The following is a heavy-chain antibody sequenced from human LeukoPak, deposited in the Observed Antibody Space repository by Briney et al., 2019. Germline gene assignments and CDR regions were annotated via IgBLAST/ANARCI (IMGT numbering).Heavy chain of an antibody. V-gene: IGHV4-59*01. J-gene: IGHJ4*02. CDR2: IYYSGST. CDR1: GGSISSYY. D-gene: IGHD1-26*01. Sequence: SETLSLTCTVSGGSISSYYWSWIRQPPGKGLEWIGYIYYSGSTNYKPSLKSRVTISVDTSKNQFSLKLSSVTAADTAVYYCARDTTGGYGEFDYWGQGTLVTVSS. CDR3: ARDTTGGYGEFDY.